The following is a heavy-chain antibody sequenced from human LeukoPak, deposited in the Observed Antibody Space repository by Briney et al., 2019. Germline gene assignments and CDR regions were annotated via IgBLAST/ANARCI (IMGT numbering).Heavy chain of an antibody. D-gene: IGHD2-2*01. CDR1: GGTFSSYA. Sequence: SVKVSCKASGGTFSSYAISWVRQAPGQGLEWMGGIIPIFGTANYAQKFQGRVTITADKSTSTAYMELSSLRSEDAAVYYCARGRIVVPRVVNYYYYYGMDVWGKGTTVTVSS. CDR2: IIPIFGTA. J-gene: IGHJ6*04. CDR3: ARGRIVVPRVVNYYYYYGMDV. V-gene: IGHV1-69*06.